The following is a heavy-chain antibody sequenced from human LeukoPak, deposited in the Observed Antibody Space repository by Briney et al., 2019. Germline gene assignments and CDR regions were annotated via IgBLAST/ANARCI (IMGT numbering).Heavy chain of an antibody. CDR3: ARAGFSTVTTVWDDY. V-gene: IGHV4-39*01. J-gene: IGHJ4*02. D-gene: IGHD4-17*01. Sequence: SXXLSLTCTVSGGSISSSSYYWGWIRQPPGKGLEWIGSIYYSGSTYYNPSLKSRVTISVDTSKNQFSLKLSSVTAADTAVYYCARAGFSTVTTVWDDYWGQGTLVTVSS. CDR1: GGSISSSSYY. CDR2: IYYSGST.